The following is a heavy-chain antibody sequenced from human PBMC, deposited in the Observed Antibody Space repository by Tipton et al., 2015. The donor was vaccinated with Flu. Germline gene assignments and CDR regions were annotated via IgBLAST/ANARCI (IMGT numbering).Heavy chain of an antibody. V-gene: IGHV1-18*01. D-gene: IGHD3-10*01. Sequence: QMQLVQSGAEVKKPGASVKVSCKASGYTFTSYGISWVRQAPGQGLEWMGWISAYNGNKNYAQKLQGRVTMTTDTSTSKTYMELRSLRSDDTAVYYCARDRGIGRDYYPYYGMEAWGQGTTVTAS. CDR3: ARDRGIGRDYYPYYGMEA. CDR1: GYTFTSYG. CDR2: ISAYNGNK. J-gene: IGHJ6*02.